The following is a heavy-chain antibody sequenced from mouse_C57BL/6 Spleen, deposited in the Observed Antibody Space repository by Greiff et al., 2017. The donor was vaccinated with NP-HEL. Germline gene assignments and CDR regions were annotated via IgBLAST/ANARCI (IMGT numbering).Heavy chain of an antibody. V-gene: IGHV1-15*01. Sequence: QVQLQQSGAELVRPGASVTLSCKASGYTFTDYEMHWVKQTPVHGLEWIGAIDPETGGTAYNQKFKGKAILTADKSSSTAYMELRSLTSEDSAVYYCTRWDGYYALYYFDYWGQGTTLTVSS. CDR1: GYTFTDYE. CDR3: TRWDGYYALYYFDY. J-gene: IGHJ2*01. D-gene: IGHD2-3*01. CDR2: IDPETGGT.